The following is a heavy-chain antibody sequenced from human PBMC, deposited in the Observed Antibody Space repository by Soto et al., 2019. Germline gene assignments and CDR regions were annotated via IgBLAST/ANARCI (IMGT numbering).Heavy chain of an antibody. D-gene: IGHD2-8*02. J-gene: IGHJ4*02. CDR2: ISASNDNT. V-gene: IGHV1-18*01. CDR3: ASLVFDY. CDR1: GYTFTSYD. Sequence: ASVKVSCKASGYTFTSYDINWVRQATGQGLEWMGWISASNDNTDYAQKLQGRVTMTTDTSTSTAYMELRSLRSDDTAVYYCASLVFDYWGQGTLVTVSS.